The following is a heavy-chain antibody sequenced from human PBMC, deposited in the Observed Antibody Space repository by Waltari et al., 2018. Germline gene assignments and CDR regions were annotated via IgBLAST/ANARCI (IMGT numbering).Heavy chain of an antibody. CDR1: GYTSTNLD. D-gene: IGHD1-26*01. CDR3: ARYSVGAAFDL. V-gene: IGHV1-8*01. J-gene: IGHJ3*01. CDR2: MNPNYRT. Sequence: QVQLVQSGAEVKAPGASVKVSCKTSGYTSTNLDITWVRQAAGHGLEWMGWMNPNYRTGYAPQFQGRVAMTRDASINTAYLELTNLRSDDTAVYYCARYSVGAAFDLWGQGTQVTVSS.